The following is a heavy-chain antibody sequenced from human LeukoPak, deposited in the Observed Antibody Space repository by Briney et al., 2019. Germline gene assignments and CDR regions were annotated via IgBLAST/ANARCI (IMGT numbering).Heavy chain of an antibody. D-gene: IGHD2-2*01. Sequence: GGSLRLSCAASGFTFSSYAMSWVRQAPGKGLEWVSAISGSGGSTYYADSVKGRFTISRDNADNSLYLQMNSLRAEDSAVYFCARNKRASQYYFDYWGQGALATVSS. CDR3: ARNKRASQYYFDY. CDR1: GFTFSSYA. V-gene: IGHV3-23*01. CDR2: ISGSGGST. J-gene: IGHJ4*02.